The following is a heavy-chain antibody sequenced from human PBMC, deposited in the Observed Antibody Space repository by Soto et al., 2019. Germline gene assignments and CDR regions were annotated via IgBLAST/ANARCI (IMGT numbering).Heavy chain of an antibody. CDR3: ARDLGKYDRHYFDN. J-gene: IGHJ4*02. Sequence: VQLVESGGGLVQPGGSLRLSCEASGFSLIPYWWYGFPKAPGRGRWWVSRINSDGGIINYADSVKGRFTISRDNAKNTLYLQMNSLRTDDTAVYYCARDLGKYDRHYFDNWGQGTLVTVSS. CDR1: GFSLIPYW. V-gene: IGHV3-74*01. D-gene: IGHD3-9*01. CDR2: INSDGGII.